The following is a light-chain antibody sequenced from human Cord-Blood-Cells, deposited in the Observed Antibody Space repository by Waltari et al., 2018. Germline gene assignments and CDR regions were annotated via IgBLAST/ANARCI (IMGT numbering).Light chain of an antibody. CDR3: SSYTSRSTWV. CDR2: DVS. J-gene: IGLJ3*02. Sequence: QSALTQPAYVSGSPGQSITIPCPGTSSDVGGYNYVSWYQQHPGKAPKLMIYDVSNRPSGVSNRFSGSKSGNTASLTISGLQAEDEADYYCSSYTSRSTWVFGGGTKLTVL. V-gene: IGLV2-14*01. CDR1: SSDVGGYNY.